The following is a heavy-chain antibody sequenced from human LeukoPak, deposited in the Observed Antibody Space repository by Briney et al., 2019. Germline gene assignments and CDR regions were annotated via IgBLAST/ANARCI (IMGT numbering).Heavy chain of an antibody. CDR2: ISSSGSTI. CDR3: ARNEYSSTWYGIDY. J-gene: IGHJ4*02. V-gene: IGHV3-11*04. CDR1: GFTFSDYY. D-gene: IGHD6-13*01. Sequence: GGSLRLSCAASGFTFSDYYMSWIRQAPGKGLEWVSYISSSGSTIYYADSVKGRFTISRDNAKNSLYLQVNSLRAEDTAVYYCARNEYSSTWYGIDYWGQGTLVTVSS.